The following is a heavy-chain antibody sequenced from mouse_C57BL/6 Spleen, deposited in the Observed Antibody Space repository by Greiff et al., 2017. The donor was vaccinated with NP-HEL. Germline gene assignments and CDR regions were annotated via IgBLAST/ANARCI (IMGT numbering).Heavy chain of an antibody. CDR1: GYTFTDYY. CDR3: AREGYDEDYCAMDY. D-gene: IGHD2-2*01. CDR2: IYPGSGNT. J-gene: IGHJ4*01. Sequence: VKLQESGAELVRPGASVKLSCKASGYTFTDYYINWVKQRPGPGLEWIARIYPGSGNTYYNEKFKGKATLTAEKSSSTAYMQLSSLTSEDSAVYCCAREGYDEDYCAMDYWGQGTSVTVSS. V-gene: IGHV1-76*01.